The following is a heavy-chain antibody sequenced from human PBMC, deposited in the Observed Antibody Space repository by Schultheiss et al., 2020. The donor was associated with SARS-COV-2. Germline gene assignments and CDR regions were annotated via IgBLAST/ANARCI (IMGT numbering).Heavy chain of an antibody. CDR3: ARDRLNGQGINNIVGAPMDV. V-gene: IGHV3-21*01. CDR2: ISSSSSYI. CDR1: GFTFSSYS. J-gene: IGHJ6*02. Sequence: GESLKISCAASGFTFSSYSMNWVRQAPGKGLEWVSSISSSSSYIYYADSVKGRFTISRDNAKNSLYLQMNSLRAEDTAVYYCARDRLNGQGINNIVGAPMDVWGQGTTVTVSS. D-gene: IGHD1-26*01.